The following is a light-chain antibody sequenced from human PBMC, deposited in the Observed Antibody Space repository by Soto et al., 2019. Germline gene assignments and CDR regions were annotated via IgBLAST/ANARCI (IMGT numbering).Light chain of an antibody. Sequence: DIQMTQSPSSLSASVGDRVTITCQASEDITNYLNWYQQKPGKVPKLLIYDASNLEVGVPSRFSGSGSGTDFTFTISSLQPEDIATYYCQQYYSLPYTFGQGTKLEIK. J-gene: IGKJ2*01. CDR3: QQYYSLPYT. CDR2: DAS. V-gene: IGKV1-33*01. CDR1: EDITNY.